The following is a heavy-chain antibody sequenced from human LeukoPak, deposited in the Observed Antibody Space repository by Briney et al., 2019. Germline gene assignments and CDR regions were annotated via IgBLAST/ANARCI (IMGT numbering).Heavy chain of an antibody. CDR1: GYSFTSYW. CDR2: IYPDDSDT. CDR3: ARPPYTSSSDAFDI. D-gene: IGHD6-13*01. J-gene: IGHJ3*02. Sequence: GESLKISCKGSGYSFTSYWIGWVRQMAGKGLEWMGIIYPDDSDTKYSPSFQGQVTISADKSISTAYLQWSSLKAPDTAMYYCARPPYTSSSDAFDIWGQGTMVTVSS. V-gene: IGHV5-51*01.